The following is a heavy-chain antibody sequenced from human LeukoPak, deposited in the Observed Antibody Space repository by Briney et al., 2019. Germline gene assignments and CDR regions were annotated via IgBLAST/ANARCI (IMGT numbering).Heavy chain of an antibody. D-gene: IGHD3-10*01. CDR1: GYTFTSYG. CDR2: ISAYNGNT. J-gene: IGHJ5*02. CDR3: ARGPPAGTYYYGSGSYTS. V-gene: IGHV1-18*01. Sequence: ASVKVSCKASGYTFTSYGISWVRQAPGQGLEWMGWISAYNGNTNYAQKLQGRVTMTTDTSTSTAYMELSSLRSEDTAVYYCARGPPAGTYYYGSGSYTSWGQGTLVTVSS.